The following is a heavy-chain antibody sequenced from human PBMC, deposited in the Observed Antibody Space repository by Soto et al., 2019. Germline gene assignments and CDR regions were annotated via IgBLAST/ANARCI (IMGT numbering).Heavy chain of an antibody. CDR1: GNSVSSNSAA. D-gene: IGHD6-6*01. J-gene: IGHJ6*02. CDR3: AREVSSSSVDYYYYYGMDV. Sequence: PSQTLSLTCAISGNSVSSNSAAWNWIRQSPSRGLEWLGRTYYRSKWYNDYAVSVKSRITINPDTSKNQFSLQLNSVTPEDTAVYYCAREVSSSSVDYYYYYGMDVWGQGTLVTVSS. CDR2: TYYRSKWYN. V-gene: IGHV6-1*01.